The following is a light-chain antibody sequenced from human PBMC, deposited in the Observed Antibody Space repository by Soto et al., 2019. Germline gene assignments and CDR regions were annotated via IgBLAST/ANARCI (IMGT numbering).Light chain of an antibody. CDR3: QTWGTGLLV. J-gene: IGLJ2*01. CDR2: LNSDSRH. V-gene: IGLV4-69*01. Sequence: QSVLTQSPSASASLGASVKLTCTLSSGHSTYAIAWHQQQPEKGPRYLMNLNSDSRHTKGDGIPDRFSGSSSGTERYLTISSLQSEDEADYYCQTWGTGLLVFGGGTKVTVL. CDR1: SGHSTYA.